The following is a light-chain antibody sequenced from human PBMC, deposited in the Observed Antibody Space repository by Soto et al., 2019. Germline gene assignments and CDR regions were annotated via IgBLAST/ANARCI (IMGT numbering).Light chain of an antibody. CDR3: QESYSSTWT. CDR1: QGIGSY. Sequence: DIPMTQSPSSLSASVGDRVTITCRASQGIGSYLNWYQHKPGKAPNLLIYTASSLQTGVPSRFSGSGSGTDFTLTISRLQPDDSATYYCQESYSSTWTFGQGTKVEI. V-gene: IGKV1-39*01. CDR2: TAS. J-gene: IGKJ1*01.